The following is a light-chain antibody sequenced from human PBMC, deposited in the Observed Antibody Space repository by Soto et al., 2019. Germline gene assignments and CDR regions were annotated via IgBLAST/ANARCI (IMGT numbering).Light chain of an antibody. J-gene: IGKJ1*01. V-gene: IGKV1-5*01. Sequence: DIELTQSPSTLSASVGDRVTIPCRASQSISTWLAWYQQKPGKDPKLLIYDAFSLESGVPSRFSGSGSGTEFTLTISSLQPADFATYYCEQYNSYPCTFGQGTNVVIK. CDR2: DAF. CDR3: EQYNSYPCT. CDR1: QSISTW.